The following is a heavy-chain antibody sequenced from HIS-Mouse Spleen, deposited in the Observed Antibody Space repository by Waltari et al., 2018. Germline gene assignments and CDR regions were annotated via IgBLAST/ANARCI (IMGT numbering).Heavy chain of an antibody. D-gene: IGHD3-22*01. CDR1: GYTFTGYY. CDR2: INPKRGGT. Sequence: QVQLVQSGAEVKKPGASVKVSCKASGYTFTGYYMHWVRQAPGQGLEWEGWINPKRGGTNYAQKFQGRVTMARDTSISTAYMELSRLRSDDTAVYYCARAPPTPAYYYDSSGPDYWGQGTLVTVSS. V-gene: IGHV1-2*02. CDR3: ARAPPTPAYYYDSSGPDY. J-gene: IGHJ4*02.